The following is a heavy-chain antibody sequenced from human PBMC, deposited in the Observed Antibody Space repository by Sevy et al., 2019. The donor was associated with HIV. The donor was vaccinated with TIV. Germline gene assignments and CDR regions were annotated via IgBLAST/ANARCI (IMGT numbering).Heavy chain of an antibody. CDR3: ARAPPVRSGDDSLNWFDP. Sequence: SETLSLTCTVSGGPISVYYWTWIRQAPGKGLEYIGYIYYTGSTNYNPSLKSRVTISLDTSKNQFSLILSSVTAAESAVYYWARAPPVRSGDDSLNWFDPWGQGTLVTVSS. CDR2: IYYTGST. J-gene: IGHJ5*02. V-gene: IGHV4-59*01. D-gene: IGHD5-12*01. CDR1: GGPISVYY.